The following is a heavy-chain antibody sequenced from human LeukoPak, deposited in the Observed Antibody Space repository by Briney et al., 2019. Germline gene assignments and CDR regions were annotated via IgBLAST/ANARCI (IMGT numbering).Heavy chain of an antibody. V-gene: IGHV3-30*03. J-gene: IGHJ4*02. CDR2: ISYDGSNK. CDR3: ARGASSSWYPTDY. CDR1: GFTFSTYW. Sequence: PGGSLRLSCAASGFTFSTYWMRWVRQAPGKGLEWVAVISYDGSNKYYADSVKGRFTISRDNSKNTLYLQMNSLRAEDTAVYYCARGASSSWYPTDYWGQGTLVTVSS. D-gene: IGHD6-13*01.